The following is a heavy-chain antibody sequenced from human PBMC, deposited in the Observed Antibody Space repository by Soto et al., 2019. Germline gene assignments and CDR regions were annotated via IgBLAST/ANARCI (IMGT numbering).Heavy chain of an antibody. D-gene: IGHD5-12*01. Sequence: EVHLLESGGGLVQPGGSLRLSCAASGFSFSSYAMVWVRQAPGKGLEWVSVISARGGSLYFADSVKGRFTISRDNSKNVLSLEMNSLRVEDTATYFCAKGYIEYSASVDNWGQGTLVVVSS. CDR1: GFSFSSYA. CDR3: AKGYIEYSASVDN. J-gene: IGHJ4*02. CDR2: ISARGGSL. V-gene: IGHV3-23*01.